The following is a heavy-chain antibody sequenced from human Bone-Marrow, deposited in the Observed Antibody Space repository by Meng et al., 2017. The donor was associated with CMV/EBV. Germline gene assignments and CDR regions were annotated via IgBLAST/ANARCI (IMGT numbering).Heavy chain of an antibody. CDR2: IKQDGSEK. V-gene: IGHV3-7*03. D-gene: IGHD4-17*01. CDR3: AKVLYGDSANYYYYGMDV. CDR1: GFTFSSYW. J-gene: IGHJ6*02. Sequence: GESLKFSCASSGFTFSSYWKSWVRQAPGKGLEWVANIKQDGSEKYYVEYVKGRFTISRDNAKNSLYLQMHSMRAEDTAVYYCAKVLYGDSANYYYYGMDVWGQGTTVTVYS.